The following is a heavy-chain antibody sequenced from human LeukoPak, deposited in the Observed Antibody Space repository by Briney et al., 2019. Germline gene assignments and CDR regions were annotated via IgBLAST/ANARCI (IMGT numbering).Heavy chain of an antibody. J-gene: IGHJ4*02. D-gene: IGHD3-22*01. V-gene: IGHV5-51*01. Sequence: GESLKISCKGSGYSFTSYWNGWVRQMPGKGLEWMGIIYPGDSDTRYSPSFQGQVTISAYKSISTAYLQWSSLKASDTAMYYCARFYAGDSSGYYYLDYWGQGTLVTVSS. CDR3: ARFYAGDSSGYYYLDY. CDR2: IYPGDSDT. CDR1: GYSFTSYW.